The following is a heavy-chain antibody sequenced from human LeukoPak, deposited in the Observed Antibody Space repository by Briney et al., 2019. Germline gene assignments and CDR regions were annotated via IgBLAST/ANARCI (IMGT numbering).Heavy chain of an antibody. D-gene: IGHD4-11*01. Sequence: SGPTLVNLTETLTLTCTVSGFSLSNARMGVSWIRQPPGKALEWLAHIFSNDEKSYSTSLKSRLTISKDTSKSQVVLTMTNMDPVDTATYYCARMATVPGPADYWGQGTLVTVSS. CDR1: GFSLSNARMG. V-gene: IGHV2-26*01. CDR2: IFSNDEK. CDR3: ARMATVPGPADY. J-gene: IGHJ4*02.